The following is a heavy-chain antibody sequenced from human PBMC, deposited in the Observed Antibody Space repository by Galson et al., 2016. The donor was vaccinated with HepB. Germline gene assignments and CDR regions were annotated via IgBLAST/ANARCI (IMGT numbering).Heavy chain of an antibody. D-gene: IGHD3-16*01. Sequence: SLRLSCAASGFTFDDYAMHWVRQAPGKSLEWVSGISWISGGRDYADSVKGRFTISRDNDKKYLYLHMNSLRVEDTAINCCAKDTTKGWGSEDYWGQGTLVTVSS. CDR1: GFTFDDYA. CDR3: AKDTTKGWGSEDY. J-gene: IGHJ4*02. CDR2: ISWISGGR. V-gene: IGHV3-9*01.